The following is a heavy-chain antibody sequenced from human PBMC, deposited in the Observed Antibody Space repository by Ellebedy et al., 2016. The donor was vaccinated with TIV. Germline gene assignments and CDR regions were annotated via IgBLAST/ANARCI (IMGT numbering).Heavy chain of an antibody. CDR3: ARIPYPIWFGSYYFDY. V-gene: IGHV2-26*01. CDR1: GFSLSNARMG. D-gene: IGHD3-10*01. Sequence: SGPTLVKPTETLTLTCTVSGFSLSNARMGVSWIRQPPGKALEWLAHIFSNDEKFYSTSLKSRLTISKDTSKSQVVLTMTNMDPVDTATYYCARIPYPIWFGSYYFDYWGQGTLVTVSS. CDR2: IFSNDEK. J-gene: IGHJ4*02.